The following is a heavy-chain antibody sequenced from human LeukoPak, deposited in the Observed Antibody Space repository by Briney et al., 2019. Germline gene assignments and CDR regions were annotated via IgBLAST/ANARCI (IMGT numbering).Heavy chain of an antibody. CDR3: ARGVAAPPEGAFDI. J-gene: IGHJ3*02. CDR2: IDYSGST. D-gene: IGHD2-15*01. Sequence: SETLSLTCTVSGGSISSSSYHWGWIRQPPGKGLEWIGNIDYSGSTYYNPSLKSRVTISVDRSKNQFSLKLSSVTAADTAVYYCARGVAAPPEGAFDIWGQGTMVTVSS. V-gene: IGHV4-39*07. CDR1: GGSISSSSYH.